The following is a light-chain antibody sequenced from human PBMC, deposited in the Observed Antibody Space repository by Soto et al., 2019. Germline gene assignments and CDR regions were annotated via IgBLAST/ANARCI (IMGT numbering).Light chain of an antibody. Sequence: DIQMTQSPSSLSASVGDRVTINCRASQSISNYLNWYQQKPGKAPKLLIYKASSLESGVPSRFSGSGSGTEFTLTISSLQPDDFATYYCQQYNSYSWTFGQGTKVDIK. CDR2: KAS. J-gene: IGKJ1*01. V-gene: IGKV1-5*03. CDR1: QSISNY. CDR3: QQYNSYSWT.